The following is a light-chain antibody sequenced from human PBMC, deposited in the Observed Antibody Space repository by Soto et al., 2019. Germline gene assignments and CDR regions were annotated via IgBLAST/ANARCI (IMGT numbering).Light chain of an antibody. Sequence: EIVLTQSTCTLSLSAGERATLSCRASQSVSSSYLAWYQQKPGQAPRLLIYGASSRATGIPDRFSGSGSGKDFTLTISRLEPEDFAVYYCQQYGSTFGQGTKVDIK. CDR1: QSVSSSY. J-gene: IGKJ1*01. V-gene: IGKV3-20*01. CDR3: QQYGST. CDR2: GAS.